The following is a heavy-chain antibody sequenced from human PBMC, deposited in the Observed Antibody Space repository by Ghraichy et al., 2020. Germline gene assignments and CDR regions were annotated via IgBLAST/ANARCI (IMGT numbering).Heavy chain of an antibody. Sequence: LTCAASGFTFSSYAMHWVRQAPGKGLEWVAVISYDGSNKYYADSVKGRFTISRDNSKNTLYLQMNSLRAEDTAVYYCARGPSAVRYDYGDYWGQGTLVTVSS. CDR1: GFTFSSYA. J-gene: IGHJ4*02. CDR3: ARGPSAVRYDYGDY. V-gene: IGHV3-30-3*01. CDR2: ISYDGSNK. D-gene: IGHD2-15*01.